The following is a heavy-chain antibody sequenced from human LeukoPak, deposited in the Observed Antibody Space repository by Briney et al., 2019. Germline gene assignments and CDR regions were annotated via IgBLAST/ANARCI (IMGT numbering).Heavy chain of an antibody. J-gene: IGHJ6*03. V-gene: IGHV3-21*01. Sequence: GRSLTLSCPVSGFPLSMYAMSWVRHPPGNGLEWVSTIRGSVGHTYYGDSMKGRFTISRDNDKNSLYLQMNSLRAEDTAVYYCERDVHGSGSYPYYYHMDVWGKGTTVSVSS. CDR3: ERDVHGSGSYPYYYHMDV. CDR2: IRGSVGHT. CDR1: GFPLSMYA. D-gene: IGHD3-10*01.